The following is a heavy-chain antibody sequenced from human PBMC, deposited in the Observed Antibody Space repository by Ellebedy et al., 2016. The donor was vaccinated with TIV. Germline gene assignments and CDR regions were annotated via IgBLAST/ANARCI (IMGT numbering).Heavy chain of an antibody. J-gene: IGHJ4*02. Sequence: SLKISCAASGFTFDDYAMHWVRQAPGKGLEWVSGIGWRSSSIGYADSVKGRFTISRDNAKNSLYLQMDSLRPEDMALYYCAKGKGVAAGGAGRGYYLDYWGQGTLVTVSS. V-gene: IGHV3-9*03. CDR3: AKGKGVAAGGAGRGYYLDY. CDR1: GFTFDDYA. CDR2: IGWRSSSI. D-gene: IGHD6-13*01.